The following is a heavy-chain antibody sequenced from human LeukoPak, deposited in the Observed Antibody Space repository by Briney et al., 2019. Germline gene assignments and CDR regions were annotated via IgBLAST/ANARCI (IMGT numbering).Heavy chain of an antibody. CDR2: INHSGST. D-gene: IGHD4-17*01. CDR3: ARHGPSMTTGFDY. J-gene: IGHJ4*02. Sequence: SGTLSLTCAVYGGSFSGYYWRWIRQPPGKGLEWIGEINHSGSTNYNPSLKSRVTISVDTSKNQFSLKLSSVTAADTAVYYCARHGPSMTTGFDYWGQGTLVTVSS. V-gene: IGHV4-34*01. CDR1: GGSFSGYY.